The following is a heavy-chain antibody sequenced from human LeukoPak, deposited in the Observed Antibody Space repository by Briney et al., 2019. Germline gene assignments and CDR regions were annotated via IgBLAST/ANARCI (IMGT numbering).Heavy chain of an antibody. CDR2: ISAYNGNT. Sequence: GASVKVSCKASGYTFTSDGISWVRQAPGQGLEWMGWISAYNGNTNYAQKLQGRVTMNTDTSTSTAYMELRSLRSDDTAVYYCARDPWELLRAPFDYWGEGTLVTVSS. CDR1: GYTFTSDG. J-gene: IGHJ4*02. CDR3: ARDPWELLRAPFDY. D-gene: IGHD1-26*01. V-gene: IGHV1-18*01.